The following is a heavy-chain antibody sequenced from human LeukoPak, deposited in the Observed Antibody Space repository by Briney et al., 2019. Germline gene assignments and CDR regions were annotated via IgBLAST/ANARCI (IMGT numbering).Heavy chain of an antibody. CDR1: GFTFSSYS. CDR3: ARDVSDCSSTSCYTGDV. D-gene: IGHD2-2*02. CDR2: ISSSSRSYI. V-gene: IGHV3-21*01. Sequence: GGSLRLSCAASGFTFSSYSINWVRQAPGKWLEWVSSISSSSRSYIYYADSVKGRFTISRDNAKNSLYLQMNSLRAEDTAVYYCARDVSDCSSTSCYTGDVWGQGTTVTVSS. J-gene: IGHJ6*02.